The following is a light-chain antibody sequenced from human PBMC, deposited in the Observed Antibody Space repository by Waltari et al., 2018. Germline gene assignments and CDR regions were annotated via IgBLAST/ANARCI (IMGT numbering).Light chain of an antibody. CDR1: QSISSY. CDR2: AAS. Sequence: DIQITQSPSSLSASLGDRVTITCRASQSISSYLNWYQQKPGKAPKLLIYAASSLQSGVPSRFSGSGSGTDFTLTISSLQPEDFATYYCQQSYSTPRTFGQGTKVEIK. J-gene: IGKJ1*01. V-gene: IGKV1-39*01. CDR3: QQSYSTPRT.